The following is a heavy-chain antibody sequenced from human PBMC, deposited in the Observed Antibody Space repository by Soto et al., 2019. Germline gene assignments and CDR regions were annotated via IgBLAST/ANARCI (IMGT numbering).Heavy chain of an antibody. V-gene: IGHV1-69*01. Sequence: QVQLVQSGAEVRKPGSSVKVSCKASGGTFSRHAISWVRQAPGQELEWMGGIIPIFGTANHAQKVQGRVTTIADESTSKVYMELSSLRSEDTAMYYCARGWGYDSNDYYYAYWGQGTLVIVSS. CDR1: GGTFSRHA. D-gene: IGHD3-22*01. CDR3: ARGWGYDSNDYYYAY. J-gene: IGHJ4*02. CDR2: IIPIFGTA.